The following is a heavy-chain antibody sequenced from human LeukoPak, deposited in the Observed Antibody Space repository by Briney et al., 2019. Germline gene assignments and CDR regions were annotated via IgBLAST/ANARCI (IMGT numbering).Heavy chain of an antibody. CDR3: SRGERLLWIHIGIDV. V-gene: IGHV3-49*04. D-gene: IGHD2-21*02. Sequence: GSLELSCTASGFLFADHAMTWVRPAPGKGLECVGFIRSKAYGETTEYATSVKGRFTISRDDSESIVYLQMNSLKTEDTAVYYCSRGERLLWIHIGIDVWGQGTTVIVSS. J-gene: IGHJ6*02. CDR2: IRSKAYGETT. CDR1: GFLFADHA.